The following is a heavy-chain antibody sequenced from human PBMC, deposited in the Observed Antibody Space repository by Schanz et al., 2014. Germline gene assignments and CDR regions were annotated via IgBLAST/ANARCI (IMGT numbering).Heavy chain of an antibody. CDR1: GFTFSSYA. CDR3: ARDLEGYDGGGGGFDP. J-gene: IGHJ5*02. CDR2: ISYDGRNK. D-gene: IGHD2-21*01. Sequence: QVQLVESGGGVVQPGRSLRLSCAASGFTFSSYAMHWVRQAPGKGLEWVAVISYDGRNKYYADSVKGRFTISRDNSKNTLYLQMNSLRAEDTAVYYCARDLEGYDGGGGGFDPSGQGTLXTVSS. V-gene: IGHV3-30-3*01.